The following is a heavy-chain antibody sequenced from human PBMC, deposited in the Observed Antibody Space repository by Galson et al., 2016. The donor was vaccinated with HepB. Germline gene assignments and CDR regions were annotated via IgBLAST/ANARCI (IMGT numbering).Heavy chain of an antibody. J-gene: IGHJ6*02. CDR1: GFIVSSNY. CDR2: INSGGST. Sequence: SLRLSCAASGFIVSSNYINWVRQAPGKGLEWVSLINSGGSTYYADSVKGRFTSSRDNSKNTVYLQMNSLRVEDTAVHYCARDRQYSSSWPRRTYYYAMDVWGQGTTVTVSS. CDR3: ARDRQYSSSWPRRTYYYAMDV. D-gene: IGHD6-13*01. V-gene: IGHV3-66*01.